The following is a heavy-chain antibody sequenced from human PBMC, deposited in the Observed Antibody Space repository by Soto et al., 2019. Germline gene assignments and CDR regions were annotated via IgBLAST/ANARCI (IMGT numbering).Heavy chain of an antibody. CDR1: GYTFTDYY. V-gene: IGHV1-2*02. D-gene: IGHD4-4*01. J-gene: IGHJ6*02. Sequence: SVKVSCKASGYTFTDYYIYWLRQAPGHGLEWMGWINPNSGATNYAHNFQGRVTMTRDNAKNTLYLQMNSLRAEDTAVYYCARGDYNNVARSYHYYGMDVWGQGTTVTVSS. CDR2: INPNSGAT. CDR3: ARGDYNNVARSYHYYGMDV.